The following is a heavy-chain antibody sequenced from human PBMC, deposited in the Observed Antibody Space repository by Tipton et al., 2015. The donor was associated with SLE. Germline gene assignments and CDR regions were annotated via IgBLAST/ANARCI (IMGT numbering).Heavy chain of an antibody. J-gene: IGHJ4*02. Sequence: TLSLTCTVSGGSISSSSYYWGWIRQPPGKGLEWIGSIYYSGSTYYNPSLKSRVTMSVDTSKNQFSLKLSSVTAADTAVYYCANGGGQVDPFDYWGQGTLVTVSS. CDR1: GGSISSSSYY. CDR2: IYYSGST. CDR3: ANGGGQVDPFDY. D-gene: IGHD1-26*01. V-gene: IGHV4-39*07.